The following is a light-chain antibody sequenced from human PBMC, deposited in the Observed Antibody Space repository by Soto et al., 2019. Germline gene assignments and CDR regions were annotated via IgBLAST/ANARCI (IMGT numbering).Light chain of an antibody. V-gene: IGKV1-5*01. CDR3: QQYHTYYT. J-gene: IGKJ2*01. Sequence: DIPMTQSPSTLSASIGDRVTITCRASQSISNWLAWYQQKPGKAPKVLIYDASRLETGVPSRFSGSGSGTDFTLTINSLQPDDFATYYCQQYHTYYTFGQGTRLEIK. CDR2: DAS. CDR1: QSISNW.